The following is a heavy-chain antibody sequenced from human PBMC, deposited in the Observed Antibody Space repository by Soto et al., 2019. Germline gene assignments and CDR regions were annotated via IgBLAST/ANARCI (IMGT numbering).Heavy chain of an antibody. V-gene: IGHV1-46*01. Sequence: GASVKVSCKASGYTFTSYYMHWVRQAPGQGLEWMGIINPSGGSTSYAQKFQGRVTITRDASTSTAYMELSSLRSEDTAVYYCARGYCSSTSCCGGGYYYYYGMDVWGQGTTVTSP. CDR1: GYTFTSYY. CDR2: INPSGGST. CDR3: ARGYCSSTSCCGGGYYYYYGMDV. J-gene: IGHJ6*02. D-gene: IGHD2-2*01.